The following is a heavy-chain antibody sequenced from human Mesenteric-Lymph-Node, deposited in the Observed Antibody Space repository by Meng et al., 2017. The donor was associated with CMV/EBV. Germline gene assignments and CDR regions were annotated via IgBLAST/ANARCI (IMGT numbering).Heavy chain of an antibody. CDR3: ARDVVVPAAGNWFDP. CDR2: INPSGGST. D-gene: IGHD2-2*01. CDR1: GYTFTGNY. J-gene: IGHJ5*02. V-gene: IGHV1-46*01. Sequence: ASVKVSCKASGYTFTGNYIYWLRQAPGQGLEWLGMINPSGGSTSYAPKFQGRVTVTSDTSTSTVYMELSSLRSEDTAVYYCARDVVVPAAGNWFDPWGQGTLVTVSS.